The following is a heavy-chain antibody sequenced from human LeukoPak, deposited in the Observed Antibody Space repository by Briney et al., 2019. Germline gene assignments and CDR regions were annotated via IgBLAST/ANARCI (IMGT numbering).Heavy chain of an antibody. CDR3: AGRAQAEMATVWGLVDY. J-gene: IGHJ4*02. V-gene: IGHV5-51*01. D-gene: IGHD5-24*01. Sequence: GESLKISCQVSGFSFTTYYIGWVRQMPGKGLEWMGIIFPGDSDTRYSPSFEGRVTISADKSINTVYMQWSSLEPSDTAIYYCAGRAQAEMATVWGLVDYWGQGTLVTVSS. CDR2: IFPGDSDT. CDR1: GFSFTTYY.